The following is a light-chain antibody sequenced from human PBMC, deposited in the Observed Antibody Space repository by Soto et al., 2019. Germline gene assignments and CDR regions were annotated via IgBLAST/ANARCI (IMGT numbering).Light chain of an antibody. CDR2: DAS. J-gene: IGKJ4*01. Sequence: DFQMTQSPSTLSASVGDRVTNTCRASQSIDRWLAWYQQKPGKAPKLLIHDASILKTGVPSRFSGSGSGTEFTLTISSLQPDDFATYYCQQNDGYFGGGTKVDIK. V-gene: IGKV1-5*01. CDR3: QQNDGY. CDR1: QSIDRW.